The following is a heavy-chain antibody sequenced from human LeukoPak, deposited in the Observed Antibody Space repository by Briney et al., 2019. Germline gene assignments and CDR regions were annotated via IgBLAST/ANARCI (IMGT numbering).Heavy chain of an antibody. CDR2: TKNKANSYTT. Sequence: GGSLRLSCAASGFTFSDHYMDWVRQAPGKGLEWVGRTKNKANSYTTEYAASVKGRFTISRDESKNSLYLQMNSLKTEDTAVYYCARWDSGSCSDWGQGTLVTVSS. V-gene: IGHV3-72*01. CDR1: GFTFSDHY. J-gene: IGHJ4*02. CDR3: ARWDSGSCSD. D-gene: IGHD1-26*01.